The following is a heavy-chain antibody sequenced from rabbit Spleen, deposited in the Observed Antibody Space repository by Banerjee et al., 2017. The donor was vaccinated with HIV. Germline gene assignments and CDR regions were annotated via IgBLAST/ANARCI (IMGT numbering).Heavy chain of an antibody. CDR2: IAAGVSGTT. Sequence: QSFEESGGGLVKPGGNLTLTCTASGFSFSSDYYVGWVRQPPGKGLEWVACIAAGVSGTTYYATWAKGRFTISRTSSTTVTLRMTSLTAADTATYFCARDASSSFSSYGMDLWGPGTLVTVS. J-gene: IGHJ6*01. CDR1: GFSFSSDYY. D-gene: IGHD8-1*01. CDR3: ARDASSSFSSYGMDL. V-gene: IGHV1S40*01.